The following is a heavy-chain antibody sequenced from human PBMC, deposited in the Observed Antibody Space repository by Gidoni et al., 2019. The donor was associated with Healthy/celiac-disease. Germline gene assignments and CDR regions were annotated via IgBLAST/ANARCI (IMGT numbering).Heavy chain of an antibody. Sequence: QVQLVESGGGVVQPGRSLRLSCASSGFTFSSYGMHWVRPAPGKGLEWVAVIWYDGSNKYYADSVKGRFTISRDNSKNTLYLQMNSLRAEDTAVYYCAREGVVGATSYFDYWGQGTLVTVSS. V-gene: IGHV3-33*01. D-gene: IGHD1-26*01. J-gene: IGHJ4*02. CDR2: IWYDGSNK. CDR1: GFTFSSYG. CDR3: AREGVVGATSYFDY.